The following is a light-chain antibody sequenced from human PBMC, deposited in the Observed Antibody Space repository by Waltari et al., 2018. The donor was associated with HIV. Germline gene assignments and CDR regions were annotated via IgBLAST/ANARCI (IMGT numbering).Light chain of an antibody. CDR2: SNN. CDR3: AARDDRLAWV. CDR1: SSNIGSNT. V-gene: IGLV1-44*01. Sequence: QSVLTQPPSASGTPGQRVTISCSGSSSNIGSNTVNWYQQLPGTAPKLLIYSNNQRPSGVPDRFSGSKSGTSASLAISALQSEDEADYYCAARDDRLAWVFGGGTKLTVL. J-gene: IGLJ3*02.